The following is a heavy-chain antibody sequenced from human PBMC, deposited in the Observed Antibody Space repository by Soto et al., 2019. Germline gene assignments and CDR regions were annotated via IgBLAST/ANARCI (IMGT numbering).Heavy chain of an antibody. CDR1: GYTFTGHY. CDR3: GGGRSGQIVVFH. J-gene: IGHJ4*02. D-gene: IGHD5-12*01. CDR2: IGPESGAT. V-gene: IGHV1-2*02. Sequence: ASVKVSCKASGYTFTGHYIHWVRQAPEQGPEWMGEIGPESGATRYAQRFQGRVTMTRDMSITSVYMELNNLRPDDTAVYYCGGGRSGQIVVFHWGQGTPVTVSS.